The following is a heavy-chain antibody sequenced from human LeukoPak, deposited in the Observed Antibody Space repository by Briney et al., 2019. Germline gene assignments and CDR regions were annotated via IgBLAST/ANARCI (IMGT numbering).Heavy chain of an antibody. D-gene: IGHD3-9*01. CDR2: ISYDGSNK. CDR1: GFTFSSYA. J-gene: IGHJ6*02. Sequence: GGSLRLSCAASGFTFSSYAMHWVRQAPGKGLEWVAVISYDGSNKYYADSVNGRFTISRDNSKNTLYLQMNSLRAEDTAVYYCARVGYDILTGALYYGMDVWGQGTTVTVSS. V-gene: IGHV3-30*04. CDR3: ARVGYDILTGALYYGMDV.